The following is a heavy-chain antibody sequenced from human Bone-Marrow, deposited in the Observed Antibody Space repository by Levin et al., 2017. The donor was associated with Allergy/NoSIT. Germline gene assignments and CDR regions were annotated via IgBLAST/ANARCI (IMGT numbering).Heavy chain of an antibody. Sequence: GESLKISCKASGYIFTNFAMNWVRQAPGRGLEWMGVINTNTGRPTYAPCLTGQFVFSLDTSVTTAYLHLTGLKTEDSAVDFCARGSTVDQWGQGTLVTVSS. V-gene: IGHV7-4-1*02. CDR3: ARGSTVDQ. CDR1: GYIFTNFA. D-gene: IGHD4-23*01. CDR2: INTNTGRP. J-gene: IGHJ4*02.